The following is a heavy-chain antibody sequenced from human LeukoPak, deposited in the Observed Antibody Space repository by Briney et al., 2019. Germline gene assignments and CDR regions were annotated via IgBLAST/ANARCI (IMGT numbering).Heavy chain of an antibody. CDR3: ARDLGYDSSGYYPWYFDY. Sequence: ASVKVSCKASGGTSSSYAISWVRQAPGQGLEWMGGIIPIFGTANYAQKFQGRVTITADESTSTAYMEPSSLRSEDTAVYYCARDLGYDSSGYYPWYFDYWGQGTLVTVSS. V-gene: IGHV1-69*13. CDR2: IIPIFGTA. D-gene: IGHD3-22*01. J-gene: IGHJ4*02. CDR1: GGTSSSYA.